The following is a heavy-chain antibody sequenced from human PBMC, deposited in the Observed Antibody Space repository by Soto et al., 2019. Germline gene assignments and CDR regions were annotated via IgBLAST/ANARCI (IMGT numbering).Heavy chain of an antibody. CDR3: AREVEYCSSTSCAPGWFDP. CDR2: IWYDGSNK. J-gene: IGHJ5*02. V-gene: IGHV3-33*01. Sequence: GGSLRLSCAASGFKFSSYGMLWVRQAPGKGLEWVAVIWYDGSNKYYADSVKGRFTISRDNSKNTGYLQMNSLRAEDTAVYYCAREVEYCSSTSCAPGWFDPWGQGTLVTVSS. CDR1: GFKFSSYG. D-gene: IGHD2-2*01.